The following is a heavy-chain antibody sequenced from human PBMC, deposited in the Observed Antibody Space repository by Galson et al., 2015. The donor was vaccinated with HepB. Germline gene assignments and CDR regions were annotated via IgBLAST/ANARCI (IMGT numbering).Heavy chain of an antibody. J-gene: IGHJ4*02. CDR3: ARLPRVVRGVLIKKKAPGYFDY. CDR2: IHYSGST. V-gene: IGHV4-39*01. CDR1: GGSISSSSHY. D-gene: IGHD3-10*01. Sequence: LSLTCIVSGGSISSSSHYWGWIRQPPGKGLEWIGSIHYSGSTDYNPSLESRVTISVDTSTNQFSLRLSSVTAADTAVYYCARLPRVVRGVLIKKKAPGYFDYWGLGTLVIVSS.